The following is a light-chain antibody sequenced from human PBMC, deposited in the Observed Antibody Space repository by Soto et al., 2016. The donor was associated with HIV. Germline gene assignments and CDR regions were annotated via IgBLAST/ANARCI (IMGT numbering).Light chain of an antibody. CDR2: KSS. CDR1: QGIRKD. CDR3: QQYHSYWWT. V-gene: IGKV1-5*03. J-gene: IGKJ1*01. Sequence: DIQLTQSPSSLSASVGDRVTITCRASQGIRKDLGWYQQKPGKAPKLLIYKSSNLEGGVPSRFSGTGSGTEFTLIISSLQPDDFATYYCQQYHSYWWTFGQGTKVEIK.